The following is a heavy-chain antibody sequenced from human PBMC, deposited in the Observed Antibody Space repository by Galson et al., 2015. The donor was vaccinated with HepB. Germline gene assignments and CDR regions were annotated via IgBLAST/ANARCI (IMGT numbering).Heavy chain of an antibody. Sequence: QSGAEVKKPGESLKISCKGSGYSFTSYWIGWVRQMPGKGLEWMGIIYPGDSDIRYSPSFQGQVTISADKFISTAYLQWSSLKASDTAMYYCARQYYDSSGYYGVRYFDYWGQGTLVTVSS. CDR2: IYPGDSDI. D-gene: IGHD3-22*01. CDR3: ARQYYDSSGYYGVRYFDY. J-gene: IGHJ4*02. CDR1: GYSFTSYW. V-gene: IGHV5-51*01.